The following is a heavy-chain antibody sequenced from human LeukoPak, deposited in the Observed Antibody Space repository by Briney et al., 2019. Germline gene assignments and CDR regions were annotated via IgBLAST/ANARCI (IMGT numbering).Heavy chain of an antibody. D-gene: IGHD3-10*01. CDR2: IKSKTDGGTT. CDR3: HSLNTYYYGSGSYPMDDAFDI. Sequence: GGSLRLSCAASGFTVSSNYMSWVRQAPGKGLEWVGRIKSKTDGGTTDYAAPVKGRFTISRDDSKNTLYLQMNSLKTEDTAVYYCHSLNTYYYGSGSYPMDDAFDIWGQGTMVTVSS. CDR1: GFTVSSNY. J-gene: IGHJ3*02. V-gene: IGHV3-15*01.